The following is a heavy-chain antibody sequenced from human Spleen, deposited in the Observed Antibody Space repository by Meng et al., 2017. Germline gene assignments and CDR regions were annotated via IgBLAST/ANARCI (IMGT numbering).Heavy chain of an antibody. V-gene: IGHV4-34*01. Sequence: QVQLQQWGAGLLKPSETLSLTCAVYGGSFRCYYWSWIRQPPGKGPEWIGEINHNGNNNYHPSLKSRSTITVDTSKNQFPLKLSSVTAADTAFYYCARRDYYGPIGYWGQGTLVTVSS. CDR1: GGSFRCYY. CDR3: ARRDYYGPIGY. CDR2: INHNGNN. D-gene: IGHD3-10*01. J-gene: IGHJ4*02.